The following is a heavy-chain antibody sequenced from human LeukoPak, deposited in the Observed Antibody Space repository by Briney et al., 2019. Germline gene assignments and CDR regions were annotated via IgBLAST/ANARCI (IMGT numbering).Heavy chain of an antibody. V-gene: IGHV4-59*11. CDR3: AAIRRGSIFGYFEF. CDR1: GVSISSHY. J-gene: IGHJ4*02. CDR2: MFDNENT. Sequence: PSETLSLTCTVSGVSISSHYRSWIRQPPGKGLEWIGYMFDNENTKNNPSLKSRITLSADTSKNQFSLRLSSATAADTVVYYCAAIRRGSIFGYFEFCGQGILWTASS. D-gene: IGHD3-3*02.